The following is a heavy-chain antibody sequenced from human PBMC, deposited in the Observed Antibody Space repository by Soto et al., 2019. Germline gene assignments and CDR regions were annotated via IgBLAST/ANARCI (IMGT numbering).Heavy chain of an antibody. Sequence: GASVKVSCKASGYTFTSYAMHWVRQAPGQGLEWMGWINAGNGNTNYAQKLQGRVTMTRDTSTSTAYMELSSLRSDDTAVYYCARYDYGDYRTDYWGQGTLVTVSS. D-gene: IGHD4-17*01. J-gene: IGHJ4*02. CDR2: INAGNGNT. CDR1: GYTFTSYA. CDR3: ARYDYGDYRTDY. V-gene: IGHV1-3*01.